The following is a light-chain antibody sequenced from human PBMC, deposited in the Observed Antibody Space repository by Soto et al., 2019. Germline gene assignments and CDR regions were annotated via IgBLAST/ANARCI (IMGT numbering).Light chain of an antibody. CDR2: KAS. J-gene: IGKJ1*01. V-gene: IGKV1-5*03. CDR3: QQYNNDSPWT. CDR1: QSIGSW. Sequence: DIQMNQSPSTLSASVGDRVILTCRASQSIGSWLAWYQQKAGKGPKLLIYKASSLKSGVPSRLSSSGSGTEFTLTNSSLQPDDFATYYCQQYNNDSPWTFGQGTKVEVK.